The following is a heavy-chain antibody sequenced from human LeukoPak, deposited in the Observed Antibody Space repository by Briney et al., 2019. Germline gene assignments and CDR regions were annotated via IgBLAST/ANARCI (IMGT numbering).Heavy chain of an antibody. V-gene: IGHV3-15*01. CDR3: ILAAAGPAY. D-gene: IGHD6-13*01. J-gene: IGHJ4*02. Sequence: GKSPRLSCAGSAFTLGSHSMHWVRQAPGKGLEWVGRIKGKTDGGTPDYAAPVKGRFTISRDHSEDTLYLQMNSLKTEDTAVYYCILAAAGPAYWGQGALVTVSS. CDR2: IKGKTDGGTP. CDR1: AFTLGSHS.